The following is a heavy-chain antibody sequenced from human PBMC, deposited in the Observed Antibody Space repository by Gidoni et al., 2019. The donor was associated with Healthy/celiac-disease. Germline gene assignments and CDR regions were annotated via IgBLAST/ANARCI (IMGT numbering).Heavy chain of an antibody. D-gene: IGHD1-26*01. CDR2: IRYDGSNK. CDR1: GFTFSSYG. Sequence: QVQLVESGGGVVQPGGSLRLSCAASGFTFSSYGMHWVRQAPGKGLEWVAFIRYDGSNKYYAVSVKGRFTISRDNSKNTLYLQMNSLRAEDTAVYYCAKDRGSQDAFDIWGQGTMVTVSS. CDR3: AKDRGSQDAFDI. J-gene: IGHJ3*02. V-gene: IGHV3-30*02.